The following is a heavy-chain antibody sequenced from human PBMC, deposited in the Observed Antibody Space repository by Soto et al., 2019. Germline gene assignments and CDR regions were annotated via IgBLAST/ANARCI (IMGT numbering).Heavy chain of an antibody. V-gene: IGHV4-30-4*01. J-gene: IGHJ4*02. Sequence: QVQLQESGPGLVKPSQTLSLTCTVSGGSISSGDYYWSWIRQPPGKGLEWIGYIYYSGSTYYNPSLKSRVTISAAPSKNQFSLKLSSVTAADTAVYYCASTSYGYTFSDYWGQGTLVTVSS. CDR2: IYYSGST. D-gene: IGHD5-18*01. CDR1: GGSISSGDYY. CDR3: ASTSYGYTFSDY.